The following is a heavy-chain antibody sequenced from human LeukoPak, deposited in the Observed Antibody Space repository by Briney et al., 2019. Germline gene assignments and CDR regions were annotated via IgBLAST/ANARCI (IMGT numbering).Heavy chain of an antibody. J-gene: IGHJ5*02. V-gene: IGHV4-39*01. CDR1: DGSISNGYYY. CDR3: ARQPKSCAPGIFITGKACWFDP. CDR2: IYYSETT. Sequence: SETLSFTGSVSDGSISNGYYYWAWIRQPLEKGPEWIGSIYYSETTYPNQSLKSRVTISVDTSKNQFSLKLSSVTAADTAVYYCARQPKSCAPGIFITGKACWFDPWGQGTLVTVSS. D-gene: IGHD3-10*01.